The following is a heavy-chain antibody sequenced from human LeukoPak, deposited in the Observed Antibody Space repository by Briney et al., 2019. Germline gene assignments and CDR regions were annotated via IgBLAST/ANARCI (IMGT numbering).Heavy chain of an antibody. CDR3: ARGRMYYDFWSGSNPFDY. D-gene: IGHD3-3*01. CDR1: GYTFTSYD. Sequence: ASVKVSCKASGYTFTSYDINWVRQATGQGLEWMGWMNPNSGNTGYAQKFQGRVTITRNTSISTAYMELSSLRSEDTAVYYCARGRMYYDFWSGSNPFDYWGQGALVTVSS. CDR2: MNPNSGNT. J-gene: IGHJ4*02. V-gene: IGHV1-8*03.